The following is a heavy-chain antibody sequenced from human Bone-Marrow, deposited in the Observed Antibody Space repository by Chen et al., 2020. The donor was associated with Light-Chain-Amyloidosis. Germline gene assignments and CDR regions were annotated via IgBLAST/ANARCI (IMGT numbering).Heavy chain of an antibody. CDR3: AMFDGGSLAYIYYYDF. Sequence: QVQLVQSGAEVKKPGSSVKVSCKASEGTFRTFAISWVRQAPGQGLEWMGGIIPIFGTINYAQKFQDRLTFTADVSTGTAYMELRSLRSEDTAVYFCAMFDGGSLAYIYYYDFWGQGSLVAVSS. J-gene: IGHJ4*02. CDR1: EGTFRTFA. D-gene: IGHD3-16*01. V-gene: IGHV1-69*01. CDR2: IIPIFGTI.